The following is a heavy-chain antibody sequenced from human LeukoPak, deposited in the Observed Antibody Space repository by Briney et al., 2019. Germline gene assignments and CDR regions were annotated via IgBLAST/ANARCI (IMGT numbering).Heavy chain of an antibody. CDR3: ARYYGSGRGYYGLDV. CDR1: GFTFSTYG. J-gene: IGHJ6*02. CDR2: IPYDGSNK. D-gene: IGHD3-10*01. V-gene: IGHV3-30*03. Sequence: GRSLRLSCEASGFTFSTYGMHWVRQAPGKGVEWLTLIPYDGSNKYYADSVKGRFTISRDNSKNTLYLQMNSLRAEDTAVYYCARYYGSGRGYYGLDVWGQGTTVTVFS.